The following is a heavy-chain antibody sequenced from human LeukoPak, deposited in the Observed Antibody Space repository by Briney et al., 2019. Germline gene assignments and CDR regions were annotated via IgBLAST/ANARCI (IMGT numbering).Heavy chain of an antibody. V-gene: IGHV3-53*05. J-gene: IGHJ3*02. CDR1: GFTFSIYA. CDR3: SRGNIGGAFDI. Sequence: GGSLRLSCAASGFTFSIYAMHWVRQAPGKGLEWVSLIYSGGNTYYADSVKGRFTISRDNSKNTLYLQMNSQRAEDTAVYYCSRGNIGGAFDIWVQGTMVTVS. D-gene: IGHD1/OR15-1a*01. CDR2: IYSGGNT.